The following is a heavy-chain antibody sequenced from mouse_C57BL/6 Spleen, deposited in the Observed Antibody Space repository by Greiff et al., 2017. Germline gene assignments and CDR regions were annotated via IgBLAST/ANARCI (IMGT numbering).Heavy chain of an antibody. J-gene: IGHJ4*01. CDR2: IYPRSGNT. D-gene: IGHD2-5*01. CDR1: GYTFTSYG. CDR3: ARGLYSNYLYYYAMDY. V-gene: IGHV1-81*01. Sequence: QVQLQQSGAELARPGASVKLSCKASGYTFTSYGISWVKQRTGQGLEWIGEIYPRSGNTYYNEKFKGKATLTADKSSSTAYMELCSLTSEDSAVYFCARGLYSNYLYYYAMDYWGQGTSVTVSS.